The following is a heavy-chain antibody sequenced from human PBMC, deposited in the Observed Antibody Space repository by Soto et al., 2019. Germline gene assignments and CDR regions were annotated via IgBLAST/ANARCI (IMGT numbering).Heavy chain of an antibody. CDR2: ISGSGGST. D-gene: IGHD6-19*01. CDR3: AKVRYSSGWSWYFEL. J-gene: IGHJ2*01. V-gene: IGHV3-23*01. Sequence: EVQLLESGGGLVQPGGSLRLSCAASGFTFSSYAMSWVRQAPGKGLEWVSAISGSGGSTYYADSVKGRFTISRDNSKNTLYLQMNSMRAEDTAVYYCAKVRYSSGWSWYFELWGRGTLVTVSS. CDR1: GFTFSSYA.